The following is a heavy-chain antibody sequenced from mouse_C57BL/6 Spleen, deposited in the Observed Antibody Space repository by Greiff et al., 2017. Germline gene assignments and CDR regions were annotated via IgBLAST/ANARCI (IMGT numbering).Heavy chain of an antibody. CDR3: ARDRTVVATGYYFDY. J-gene: IGHJ2*01. V-gene: IGHV5-4*01. D-gene: IGHD1-1*01. Sequence: EVQLQESGGGLVKPGGSLKLSCAASGFTFSSYAMSWVRQTPEKRLEWVATISDGGSYTYYPDNVKGRFTISRDNAKNNLYLQMSHLKSEDTAMYYCARDRTVVATGYYFDYWGQGTTLTVSS. CDR2: ISDGGSYT. CDR1: GFTFSSYA.